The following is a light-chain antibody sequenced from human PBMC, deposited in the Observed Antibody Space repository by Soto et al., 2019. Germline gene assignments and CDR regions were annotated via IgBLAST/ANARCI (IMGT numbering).Light chain of an antibody. J-gene: IGKJ2*02. CDR3: QQSYSLPRT. Sequence: DIQMTQSPSSLSATVGDRVTMTCRASQSIRTYLNWYQQKPGKAPRLLIYAASSLLSGVPSRFSGSGAATDFTLTISSLQPEDFATYYCQQSYSLPRTFGQGTKLE. CDR1: QSIRTY. CDR2: AAS. V-gene: IGKV1-39*01.